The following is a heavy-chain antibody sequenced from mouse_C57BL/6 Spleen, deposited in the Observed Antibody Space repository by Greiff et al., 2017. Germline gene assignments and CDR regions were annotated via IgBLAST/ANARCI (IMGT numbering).Heavy chain of an antibody. D-gene: IGHD2-4*01. CDR1: GYAFSSSW. V-gene: IGHV1-82*01. CDR3: ARDDYYYFDY. CDR2: IYPGDGDT. Sequence: VQLQESGPELVKPGASVKISCKASGYAFSSSWMHWVKQRPGKGLEWIGRIYPGDGDTNYNGKFKGKATLTADKSSSTAYMQLSSLTSEDSAVYFCARDDYYYFDYWGQGTTLTVSS. J-gene: IGHJ2*01.